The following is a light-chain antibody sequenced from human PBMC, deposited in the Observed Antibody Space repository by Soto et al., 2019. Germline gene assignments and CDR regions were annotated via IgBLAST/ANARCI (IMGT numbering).Light chain of an antibody. J-gene: IGLJ1*01. CDR1: SSDVGGYKS. Sequence: QSVLTQPAPVSGSPGQSITISCTGTSSDVGGYKSASWYQQHPGKAPKLLIYNVSNRPSGISDRFSGSWSGDTASLTISGLQAEDEADYYCSSYTSTSTYVFGTGTKVTVL. CDR2: NVS. V-gene: IGLV2-14*03. CDR3: SSYTSTSTYV.